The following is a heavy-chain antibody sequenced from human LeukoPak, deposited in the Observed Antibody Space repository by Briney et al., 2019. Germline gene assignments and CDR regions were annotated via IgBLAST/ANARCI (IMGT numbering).Heavy chain of an antibody. Sequence: PSATLSLTCPVSGGSISSGGYYWSWIRQHPGQGLAWIGYIYYSGSIYYNPSLESRATISSDTSKNQFSLKLSSVTAADTAVYYCARGITMVRGVEEFFDYWGQGTLVTVSS. CDR1: GGSISSGGYY. CDR3: ARGITMVRGVEEFFDY. CDR2: IYYSGSI. J-gene: IGHJ4*02. V-gene: IGHV4-31*03. D-gene: IGHD3-10*01.